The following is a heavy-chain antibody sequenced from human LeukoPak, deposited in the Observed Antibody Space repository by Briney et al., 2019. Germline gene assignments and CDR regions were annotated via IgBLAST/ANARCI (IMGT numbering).Heavy chain of an antibody. CDR1: GGSISSYY. Sequence: PSETLSLTCTVSGGSISSYYWSWIRQPPGKGLEWIGYIYYSGSTNYNPSLKSRDTISVDTSKNQFSLKLSSVTAADTAVYYCARVRRAFGAFDIWGQGTMVTVSS. D-gene: IGHD3-16*01. J-gene: IGHJ3*02. CDR3: ARVRRAFGAFDI. CDR2: IYYSGST. V-gene: IGHV4-59*01.